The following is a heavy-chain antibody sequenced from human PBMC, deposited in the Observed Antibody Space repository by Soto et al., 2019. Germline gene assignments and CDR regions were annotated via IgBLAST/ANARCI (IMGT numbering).Heavy chain of an antibody. Sequence: PGGSLRRSCVASQFPFDFYCMHWVRQAPGKGLEWVSYIRHTTSATFYADAVKGRFTISRDNRKNSLFLQMNSLRDDDTGVYFCARDRGSSGMFELDVWGPGTLVTVSS. V-gene: IGHV3-48*02. J-gene: IGHJ3*01. CDR1: QFPFDFYC. CDR2: IRHTTSAT. D-gene: IGHD6-19*01. CDR3: ARDRGSSGMFELDV.